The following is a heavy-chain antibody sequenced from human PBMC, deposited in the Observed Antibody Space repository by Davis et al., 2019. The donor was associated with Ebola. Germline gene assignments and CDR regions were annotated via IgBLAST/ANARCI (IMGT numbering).Heavy chain of an antibody. CDR2: INPKSGTT. D-gene: IGHD4-17*01. CDR3: ARDSFPVTTSPQGWLDP. CDR1: GYMFTGYY. Sequence: AASVKVSCKASGYMFTGYYLHWVRQAPGQGLEWMGWINPKSGTTFYAQKFQGSVTMTSDTSISTADMEVRRLTFDDTAVYYCARDSFPVTTSPQGWLDPWGQGTLVTVSS. V-gene: IGHV1-2*04. J-gene: IGHJ5*02.